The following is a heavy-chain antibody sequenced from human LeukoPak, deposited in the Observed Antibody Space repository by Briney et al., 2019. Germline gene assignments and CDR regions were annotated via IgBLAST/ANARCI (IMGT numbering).Heavy chain of an antibody. V-gene: IGHV3-74*01. CDR1: GFTFSNSW. CDR2: VNPDGRTT. Sequence: GGSLRLSCVGSGFTFSNSWIHWVRQAPGKGLVWVSRVNPDGRTTNYADSVNGRFTISRDNAKNTLYLQMNSLTVEDMAVYYCATAGSYRFDFWGQGTLVTVSS. D-gene: IGHD3-16*02. CDR3: ATAGSYRFDF. J-gene: IGHJ4*02.